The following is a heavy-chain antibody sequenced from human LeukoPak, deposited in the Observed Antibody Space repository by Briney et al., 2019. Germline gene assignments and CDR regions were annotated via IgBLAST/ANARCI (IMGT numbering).Heavy chain of an antibody. V-gene: IGHV3-9*03. CDR1: GFIFDDYA. Sequence: GGSLRLSCAASGFIFDDYAMHWVRQAPGKGLEWVSGITWNSDSIDYADSVKGRFTISRDNAKNSLYLQMNSLRAEDMALYYCAKGGGGRLIYYYYMDVWGKGTTVTVSS. CDR2: ITWNSDSI. J-gene: IGHJ6*03. CDR3: AKGGGGRLIYYYYMDV. D-gene: IGHD3-16*01.